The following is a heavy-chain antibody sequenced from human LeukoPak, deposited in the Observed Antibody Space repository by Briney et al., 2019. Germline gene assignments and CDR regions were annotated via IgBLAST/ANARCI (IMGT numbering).Heavy chain of an antibody. CDR1: GGTFSSYA. V-gene: IGHV1-69*13. CDR2: IIPIFGTA. D-gene: IGHD2-15*01. CDR3: ARPRPTGYCSGGSCPYYFDY. Sequence: SVKVSCKASGGTFSSYAISWVRQAPGQGLEWMGGIIPIFGTANYAQKFQGRVTITADESTSTAYMELSSLRSEDTAVYYCARPRPTGYCSGGSCPYYFDYWGQGTLVTVSS. J-gene: IGHJ4*02.